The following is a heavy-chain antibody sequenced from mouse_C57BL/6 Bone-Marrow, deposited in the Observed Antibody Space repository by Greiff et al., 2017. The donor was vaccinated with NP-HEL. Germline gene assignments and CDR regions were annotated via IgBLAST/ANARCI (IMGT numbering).Heavy chain of an antibody. CDR3: ARHPSVVATKAMDY. CDR2: ISSGGSYT. D-gene: IGHD1-1*01. CDR1: GFTFSSYG. J-gene: IGHJ4*01. Sequence: EVKLVESGGDLVKPGGSLKLSCAASGFTFSSYGMSWVRQTPDKRLEWVATISSGGSYTYYPDSVKGRFTISRDNAKNTLYLQMSSLKSEDTAMYYCARHPSVVATKAMDYWGQGTSVTVSS. V-gene: IGHV5-6*02.